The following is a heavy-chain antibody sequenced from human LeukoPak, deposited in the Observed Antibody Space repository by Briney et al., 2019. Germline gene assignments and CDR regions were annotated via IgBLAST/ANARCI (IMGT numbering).Heavy chain of an antibody. CDR3: ARDYYDSSGYHLDAFDI. CDR2: IYPGDSDT. Sequence: GESLKISCKSSGYSFTSYWIGWVRQMPGKGLEWMGIIYPGDSDTRYSPSFQGQVTISADKSISTAYLQGSSLKASDTAMYYCARDYYDSSGYHLDAFDIWGQGTMVTVSS. CDR1: GYSFTSYW. D-gene: IGHD3-22*01. J-gene: IGHJ3*02. V-gene: IGHV5-51*01.